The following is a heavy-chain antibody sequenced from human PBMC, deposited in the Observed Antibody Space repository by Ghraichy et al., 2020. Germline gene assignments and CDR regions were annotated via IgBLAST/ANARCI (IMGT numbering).Heavy chain of an antibody. CDR1: GYTFTGYY. V-gene: IGHV1-2*04. CDR3: ARDLAVAGTRYYYYYGMDV. CDR2: INPNSGGT. Sequence: TVKVSCKASGYTFTGYYMHWVRQAPGQGLEWMGWINPNSGGTNYAQKFQGWVTMTRDTSISTAYMELSRLRSDDTAVYYCARDLAVAGTRYYYYYGMDVWGQGTTVTVSS. J-gene: IGHJ6*02. D-gene: IGHD6-19*01.